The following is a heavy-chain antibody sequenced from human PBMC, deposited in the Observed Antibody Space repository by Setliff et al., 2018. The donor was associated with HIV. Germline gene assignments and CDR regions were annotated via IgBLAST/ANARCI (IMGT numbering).Heavy chain of an antibody. CDR1: GYNFGVYW. Sequence: GESLTISCAASGYNFGVYWMHWVRQVPGKGLVWVSHINSDGSGTKYADSVKGRFTMSRDNAKNTLYLQMNSLRTEDTALYFCARDRGRPDSFDIWGQGTMVT. D-gene: IGHD1-26*01. CDR2: INSDGSGT. J-gene: IGHJ3*02. V-gene: IGHV3-74*01. CDR3: ARDRGRPDSFDI.